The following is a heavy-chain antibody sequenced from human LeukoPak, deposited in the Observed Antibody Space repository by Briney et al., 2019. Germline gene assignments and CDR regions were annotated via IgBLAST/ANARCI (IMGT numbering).Heavy chain of an antibody. CDR2: ISGSGGIT. Sequence: GGSLRLSCAASGFTFSSYAMSWVRQAPGKGLEWVSAISGSGGITDYADSVKGRFTVSRDNSKNTVYLQMNSLRVKDTAVYYCAKEGSSIRDGYNSWGQGTLVTVSS. V-gene: IGHV3-23*01. CDR1: GFTFSSYA. J-gene: IGHJ4*02. D-gene: IGHD5-24*01. CDR3: AKEGSSIRDGYNS.